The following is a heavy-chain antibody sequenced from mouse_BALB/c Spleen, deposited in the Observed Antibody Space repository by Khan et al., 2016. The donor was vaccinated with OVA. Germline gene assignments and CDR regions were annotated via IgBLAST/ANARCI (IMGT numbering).Heavy chain of an antibody. CDR2: ISSDDGDA. V-gene: IGHV1S137*01. D-gene: IGHD1-3*01. J-gene: IGHJ3*01. CDR3: VSGSGNSRFSY. Sequence: QIQLVQSGAELVRPGVSVKISCKGSGYTFTDFAMHWVKQSHAKSLEWIGVISSDDGDATYNQKFKGKATMTVDKSSSTAYMEFARLTSEDSAMYHCVSGSGNSRFSYWGQGTLVTVSA. CDR1: GYTFTDFA.